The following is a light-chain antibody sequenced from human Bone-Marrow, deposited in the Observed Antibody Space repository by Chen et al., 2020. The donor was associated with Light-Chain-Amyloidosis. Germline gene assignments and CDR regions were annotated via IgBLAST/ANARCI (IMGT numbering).Light chain of an antibody. CDR1: ILAQHF. V-gene: IGLV3-25*03. CDR2: KDS. Sequence: NELTQPPSVSVSPGQTARITCSGNILAQHFAYWYQQKPGQAPVALMFKDSERPSGIPERFSGSSSGTLVTLTISGVQAEDEADYSCQSADTNGVVFGGGTKLIVL. CDR3: QSADTNGVV. J-gene: IGLJ2*01.